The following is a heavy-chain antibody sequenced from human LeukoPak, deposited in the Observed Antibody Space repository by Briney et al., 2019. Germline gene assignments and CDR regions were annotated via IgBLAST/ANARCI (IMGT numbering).Heavy chain of an antibody. CDR1: VYTFTIYG. CDR3: ARGYYCGSGSYYTHYFDY. J-gene: IGHJ4*02. D-gene: IGHD3-10*01. Sequence: GASVTVSCTASVYTFTIYGISWVRHPHGQGLERMGCSSAYNGNTNYAQKLQGRVTVTTDTSTSTAYMELRSLRADDTAVYYCARGYYCGSGSYYTHYFDYWGQGTLVTVSS. CDR2: SSAYNGNT. V-gene: IGHV1-18*01.